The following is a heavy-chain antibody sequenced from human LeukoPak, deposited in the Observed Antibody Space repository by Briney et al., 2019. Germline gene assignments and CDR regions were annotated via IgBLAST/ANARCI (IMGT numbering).Heavy chain of an antibody. Sequence: KASETLSLTCTVSGGSISSYYWSWIRQPPGKGLEWIGYIYYSGSTNYNPSLKSRVTISVDTSKNQFSLKLSSVTAADTAVYYCARSGAGLHYYDSSGYPYYFDYWGQGTLVTVSS. D-gene: IGHD3-22*01. V-gene: IGHV4-59*01. CDR1: GGSISSYY. J-gene: IGHJ4*02. CDR3: ARSGAGLHYYDSSGYPYYFDY. CDR2: IYYSGST.